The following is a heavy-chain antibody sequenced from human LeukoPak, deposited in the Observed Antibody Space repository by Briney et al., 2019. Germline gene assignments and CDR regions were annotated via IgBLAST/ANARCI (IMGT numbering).Heavy chain of an antibody. Sequence: PGGSLRLSCAASGFTFSSYWMSWVRQAPGQGPEWVGRSKSKTDGGTTDYAAPVKGRFTISRDDSKNTLYLQMNSLKTEDTAVYYCATEKYTTSWYYDYWGQGTLVTVSS. CDR3: ATEKYTTSWYYDY. V-gene: IGHV3-15*01. J-gene: IGHJ4*02. D-gene: IGHD2-2*01. CDR1: GFTFSSYW. CDR2: SKSKTDGGTT.